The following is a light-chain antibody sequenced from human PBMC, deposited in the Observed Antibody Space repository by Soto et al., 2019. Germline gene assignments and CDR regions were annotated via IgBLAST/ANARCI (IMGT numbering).Light chain of an antibody. CDR2: GAS. J-gene: IGKJ1*01. CDR1: QSVRSGF. Sequence: EIVLTQSPGTLSLSPGGRATLSCRASQSVRSGFLAWYQQKTGQAPRLLIYGASSRATGIPDRFSGSGSGTDFTLTISRLEPEDFAVYYCQQYDSSPWTFGQGTKVEIK. V-gene: IGKV3-20*01. CDR3: QQYDSSPWT.